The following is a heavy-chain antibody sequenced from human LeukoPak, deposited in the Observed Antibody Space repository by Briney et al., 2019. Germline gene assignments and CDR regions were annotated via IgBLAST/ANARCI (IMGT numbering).Heavy chain of an antibody. V-gene: IGHV4-59*01. D-gene: IGHD2-15*01. CDR1: GDSINSNY. J-gene: IGHJ4*02. CDR3: ARLLAGCPGGRCRAHFDY. CDR2: IYYGGST. Sequence: SETLYLTCSVSGDSINSNYWSWMRQPPGKGLEWIGYIYYGGSTNYNPSLKSRVSMSVDTSKNQFSLNLSSVTAADTAVYHCARLLAGCPGGRCRAHFDYWGQGTLVTVSS.